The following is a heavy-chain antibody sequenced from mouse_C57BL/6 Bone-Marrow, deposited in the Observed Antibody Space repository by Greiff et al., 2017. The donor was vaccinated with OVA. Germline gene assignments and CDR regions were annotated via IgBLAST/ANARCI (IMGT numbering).Heavy chain of an antibody. J-gene: IGHJ2*01. D-gene: IGHD3-3*01. CDR1: GYSITSGYY. Sequence: EVKLQESGPGLVKPSQSLSLTCSVTGYSITSGYYWNWIRQFPGNKLEWMGYISYDGSNNYNPSLKNRISITRDTSKNQFFLKLNSVTTEDTATYYCAREGWNYFDYWGQGTTLTVSS. CDR2: ISYDGSN. CDR3: AREGWNYFDY. V-gene: IGHV3-6*01.